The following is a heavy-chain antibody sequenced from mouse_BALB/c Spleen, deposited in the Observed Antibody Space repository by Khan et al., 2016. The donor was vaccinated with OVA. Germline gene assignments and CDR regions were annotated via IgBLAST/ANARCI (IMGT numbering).Heavy chain of an antibody. CDR2: INTYTGEP. CDR3: ARGASYEYFDV. V-gene: IGHV9-1*02. J-gene: IGHJ1*01. CDR1: AYTFTNYG. Sequence: QIQLVQSGPELKKPGETVKISCKASAYTFTNYGMNWVKQAPGKGLKWMGWINTYTGEPTYTDDFKGRFAFSLETSASTAYLQLNILTNEDMATYFCARGASYEYFDVWGAGTTVTVSS. D-gene: IGHD3-3*01.